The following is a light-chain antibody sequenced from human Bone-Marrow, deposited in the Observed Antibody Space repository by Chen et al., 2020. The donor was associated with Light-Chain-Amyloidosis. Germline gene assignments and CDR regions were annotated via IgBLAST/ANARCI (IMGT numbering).Light chain of an antibody. V-gene: IGLV3-25*03. J-gene: IGLJ2*01. CDR2: RDT. CDR1: DLPTKY. Sequence: SYELTQPPSGSVSPGKTARMTCSGDDLPTKYAYWYQQKPGQAPVLVIHRDTERPSGISERFSGSSSGTTATLPISGVQAEDAADYHCQSADSSGTYEVIFGGGTKLTVL. CDR3: QSADSSGTYEVI.